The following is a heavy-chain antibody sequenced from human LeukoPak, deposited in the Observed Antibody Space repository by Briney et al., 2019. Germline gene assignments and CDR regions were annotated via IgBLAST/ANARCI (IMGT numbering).Heavy chain of an antibody. CDR1: GYSFTSYW. Sequence: GEFLKISCKGSGYSFTSYWIGWVGQLPGKRLEWMGIIYPGDLDTRYSPSFQGQVTISADRSISTAYLQWSSLKASDTAMYYCARLIYYDSSGYYAAPGFDYWGQGTLVTVSS. D-gene: IGHD3-22*01. CDR2: IYPGDLDT. J-gene: IGHJ4*02. CDR3: ARLIYYDSSGYYAAPGFDY. V-gene: IGHV5-51*01.